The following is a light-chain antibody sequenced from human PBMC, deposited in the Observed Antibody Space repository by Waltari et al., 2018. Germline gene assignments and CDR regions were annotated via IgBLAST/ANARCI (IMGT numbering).Light chain of an antibody. CDR3: QQLNTYFPLT. J-gene: IGKJ4*01. V-gene: IGKV1-9*01. CDR1: QNIGSY. Sequence: QLTQSPSSLSASVGDRVTITCRATQNIGSYLAWYQQKPGKAPSLLIYGASTLQSGVSSRFSGSGSATRFTLTINSLQPEDFANYYCQQLNTYFPLTFGGGTKVEIK. CDR2: GAS.